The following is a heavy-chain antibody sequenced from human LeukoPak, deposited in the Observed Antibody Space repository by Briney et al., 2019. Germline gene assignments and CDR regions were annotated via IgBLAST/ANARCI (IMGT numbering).Heavy chain of an antibody. CDR1: GYIFTGYY. V-gene: IGHV1-2*02. Sequence: GASVKVSCKASGYIFTGYYMHWVRQAPGQGLEWMGWINPNSGGTNYAQKFQGMVTMTRDTSISTAYMELSRLRSDDTAVYYCARAASDSSGWFYLFVYWGQGTLVTVSS. J-gene: IGHJ4*02. D-gene: IGHD6-19*01. CDR3: ARAASDSSGWFYLFVY. CDR2: INPNSGGT.